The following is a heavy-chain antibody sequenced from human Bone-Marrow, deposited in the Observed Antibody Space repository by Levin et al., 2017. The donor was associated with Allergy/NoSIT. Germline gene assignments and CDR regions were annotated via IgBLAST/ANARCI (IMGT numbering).Heavy chain of an antibody. CDR1: GFTFRDAW. CDR3: TRDPDSTATGAFDY. CDR2: IKSKVDGGTT. V-gene: IGHV3-15*01. D-gene: IGHD4-17*01. J-gene: IGHJ4*02. Sequence: LSLTCAASGFTFRDAWLSWVRQAPGKGLEWVGRIKSKVDGGTTDYAAPVKGRFTISSDDSKDKLYLQMNTLKTEDTAVYYCTRDPDSTATGAFDYWGQGALVTVSS.